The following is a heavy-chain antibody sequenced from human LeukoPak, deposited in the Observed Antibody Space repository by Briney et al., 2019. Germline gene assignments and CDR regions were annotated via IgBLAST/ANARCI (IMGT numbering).Heavy chain of an antibody. CDR1: GYTFTGYY. J-gene: IGHJ6*04. Sequence: ASVKASCKASGYTFTGYYMHWVRQAPGQGLEWMGWINPNSGGTNYAQKFQGWVTMTRDTSISTAYMELSRLRSDDTAVYYCARGEKTPDYYYYYGMDVWGKGTTVTVSS. V-gene: IGHV1-2*04. CDR2: INPNSGGT. CDR3: ARGEKTPDYYYYYGMDV.